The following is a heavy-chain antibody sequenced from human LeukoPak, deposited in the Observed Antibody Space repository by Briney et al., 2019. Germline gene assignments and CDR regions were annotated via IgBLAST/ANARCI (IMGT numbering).Heavy chain of an antibody. CDR2: ISSSSSTI. D-gene: IGHD3-10*01. J-gene: IGHJ3*02. CDR3: ARDRGDAFDI. CDR1: GFIFSSYS. Sequence: GGSLRLSCAASGFIFSSYSMNWVRQAPGKGLEWVSYISSSSSTIYYADSVKGRFTISRDNAKNSLYLQMNSLRAEDTAVYYCARDRGDAFDIWGQGTMVTVSS. V-gene: IGHV3-48*04.